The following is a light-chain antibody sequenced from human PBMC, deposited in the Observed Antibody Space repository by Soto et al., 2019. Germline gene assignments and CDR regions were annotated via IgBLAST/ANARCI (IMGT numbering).Light chain of an antibody. Sequence: QSVLTQPASVSGSPGQSITISCTGTSSDVGGYDHVAWYQQHPGKAPKLVIYEVNNRPSGISNRFSGSKSGNTASLTISGLQAEDEADYYCNSYTSSTIYVFGTGTKVTVL. CDR2: EVN. CDR3: NSYTSSTIYV. CDR1: SSDVGGYDH. J-gene: IGLJ1*01. V-gene: IGLV2-14*01.